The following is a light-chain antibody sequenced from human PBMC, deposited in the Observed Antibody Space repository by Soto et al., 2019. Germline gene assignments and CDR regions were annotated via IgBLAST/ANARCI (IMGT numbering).Light chain of an antibody. Sequence: DIQMTQSPSTLSASVGDRVTITCRASQSIGNFLAWYQQRPGTAPNLVIYDASKLESGAPSRFSGSGSGTEFTLTISSLQPDDLATYYCQQYDTHPPWTFGQGTKVEIK. CDR2: DAS. V-gene: IGKV1-5*01. CDR1: QSIGNF. J-gene: IGKJ1*01. CDR3: QQYDTHPPWT.